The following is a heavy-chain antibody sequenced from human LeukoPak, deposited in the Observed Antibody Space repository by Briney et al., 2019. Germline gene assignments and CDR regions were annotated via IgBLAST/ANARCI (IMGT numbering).Heavy chain of an antibody. V-gene: IGHV4-59*01. CDR1: DGSINSYY. Sequence: KPSETPSLTCSVSDGSINSYYWNWIRRPPGKGLEWIGYIYYKGNTNYSPSLKSRVTMSVDTSKNLFSLKVSSVTAADTAVYYCARGRSNYYGMDVWGQGTTVTVSS. J-gene: IGHJ6*02. CDR2: IYYKGNT. CDR3: ARGRSNYYGMDV. D-gene: IGHD1-26*01.